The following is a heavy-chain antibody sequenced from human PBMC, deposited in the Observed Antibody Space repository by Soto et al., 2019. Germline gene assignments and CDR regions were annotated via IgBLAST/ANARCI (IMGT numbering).Heavy chain of an antibody. CDR3: AKRSSSSTFDY. D-gene: IGHD6-6*01. CDR1: GFTFSSYA. CDR2: ISGSDDST. V-gene: IGHV3-23*01. Sequence: EVQLLESGGGLVQPGESLRLSCAASGFTFSSYAMSWVRQAPGKGLEWVSVISGSDDSTYYADSVKGRFTISRDNSENTLYLQMTSLRAEDTAVYYCAKRSSSSTFDYWGQGTLVTVSS. J-gene: IGHJ4*02.